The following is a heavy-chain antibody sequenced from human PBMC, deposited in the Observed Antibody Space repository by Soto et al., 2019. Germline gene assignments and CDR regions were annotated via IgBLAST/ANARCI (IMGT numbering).Heavy chain of an antibody. J-gene: IGHJ4*02. D-gene: IGHD5-18*01. Sequence: GGSLRLSCAASGFTFSSYAMSWVRQAPGKGLEWVSAISGSGGSTYYADSVKGRFTISRDNSENTLYLQMNSLRAEDTAVYYCAKVGGYSYGYFDYWGQGTLVTVSS. CDR2: ISGSGGST. CDR3: AKVGGYSYGYFDY. CDR1: GFTFSSYA. V-gene: IGHV3-23*01.